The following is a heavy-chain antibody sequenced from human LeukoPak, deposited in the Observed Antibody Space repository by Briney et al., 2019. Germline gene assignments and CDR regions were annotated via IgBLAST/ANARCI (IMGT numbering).Heavy chain of an antibody. D-gene: IGHD2-15*01. V-gene: IGHV4-39*07. Sequence: PSETLSLTCTVPGGSISSSSYYWGWIRQPPGKGLEWFGSIYYSGSTYYNPSLKSRVTISVDTSKNQFSLKLTSVTAADTAVYYCARVDGSCSGGSCPSGNWFDPWGQGTLVTVSS. CDR3: ARVDGSCSGGSCPSGNWFDP. CDR1: GGSISSSSYY. J-gene: IGHJ5*02. CDR2: IYYSGST.